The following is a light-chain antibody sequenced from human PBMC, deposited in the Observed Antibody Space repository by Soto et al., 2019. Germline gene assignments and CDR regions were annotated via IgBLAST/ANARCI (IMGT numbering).Light chain of an antibody. Sequence: EIGLTQSPGTLSLSPWEIATLSCRASQSVSSSYLAWYQQKPGQAPRLLIYGASSRATGIPDRFSGSGSGTDFTLTISRLEPEDFAVYYCQQHNNWPPETLGQGTKVDIK. V-gene: IGKV3-20*01. CDR2: GAS. CDR3: QQHNNWPPET. CDR1: QSVSSSY. J-gene: IGKJ1*01.